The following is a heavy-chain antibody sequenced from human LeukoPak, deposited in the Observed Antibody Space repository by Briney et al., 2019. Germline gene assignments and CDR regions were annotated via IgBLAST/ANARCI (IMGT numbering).Heavy chain of an antibody. Sequence: PGGSLRLSCAASGFTFSSYGMHWVRQAPGKGLEWVAVIWYDGSNKYYADSVKGRFTISRDNSKNTLYLQMNSLRAEDTAVYYCAKDRTIFGVVITSFDIWGQGTMVTVSS. J-gene: IGHJ3*02. CDR2: IWYDGSNK. CDR3: AKDRTIFGVVITSFDI. D-gene: IGHD3-3*01. V-gene: IGHV3-33*06. CDR1: GFTFSSYG.